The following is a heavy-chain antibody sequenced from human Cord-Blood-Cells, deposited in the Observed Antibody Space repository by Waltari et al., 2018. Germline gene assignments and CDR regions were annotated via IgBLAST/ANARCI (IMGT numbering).Heavy chain of an antibody. CDR1: GGSVSSGSYY. V-gene: IGHV4-61*01. J-gene: IGHJ6*03. Sequence: QVQLQESGPGLVKPSETMSLTCTVSGGSVSSGSYYWSWLRPPPGQGLEWIGYIYYSGSTNYNPSLKSRVTISVDTSKNQFSLKLSSVTAADTAVYYCARSHFGPGVDYYYYYYMDVWGKGTTVTVSS. D-gene: IGHD2-15*01. CDR3: ARSHFGPGVDYYYYYYMDV. CDR2: IYYSGST.